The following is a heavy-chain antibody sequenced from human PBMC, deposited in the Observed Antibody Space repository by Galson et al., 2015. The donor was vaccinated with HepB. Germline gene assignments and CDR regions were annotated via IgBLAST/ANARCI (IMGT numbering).Heavy chain of an antibody. V-gene: IGHV5-10-1*01. CDR1: GSSFTTCW. CDR3: ARAFRYCSGFTCYLDAFDI. D-gene: IGHD2-15*01. J-gene: IGHJ3*02. Sequence: QSGAEVKKPGESLRISCKASGSSFTTCWISWVRQMPGKGLEWMGRIDPSDSYANYSPSFQGHVTISADQSISTAYLQWSSLEASDTAMYYCARAFRYCSGFTCYLDAFDIWGQGTMVTVSS. CDR2: IDPSDSYA.